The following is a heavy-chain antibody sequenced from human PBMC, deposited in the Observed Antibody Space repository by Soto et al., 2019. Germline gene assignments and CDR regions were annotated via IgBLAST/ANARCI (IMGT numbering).Heavy chain of an antibody. J-gene: IGHJ6*03. V-gene: IGHV4-59*01. D-gene: IGHD2-2*01. CDR1: GGSLSSYY. CDR3: ARWPAGIVVVPAAPCLTNYYYYMDV. Sequence: PSETLSLTCTVSGGSLSSYYWSWIRQPPGKGLEWIGYIYYSGSTNYNPSLKSRVTISVDTSQNQFSLKLSSVTAADTAVYYCARWPAGIVVVPAAPCLTNYYYYMDVWGKGTTVTVSS. CDR2: IYYSGST.